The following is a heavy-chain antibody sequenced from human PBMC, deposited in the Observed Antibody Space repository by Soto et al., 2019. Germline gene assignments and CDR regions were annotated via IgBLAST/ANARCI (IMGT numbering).Heavy chain of an antibody. Sequence: PGGSLRLSCAASGFTVSSNYMSWVRQAPGKGLEWVSVIYSGGSTYYADSVKGRFTISRDNSKNTLYLQMNSLRAEDTAVYYCASTVYYYDSSGYTASDYWGQGALVTVSS. CDR3: ASTVYYYDSSGYTASDY. CDR1: GFTVSSNY. V-gene: IGHV3-53*01. CDR2: IYSGGST. D-gene: IGHD3-22*01. J-gene: IGHJ4*02.